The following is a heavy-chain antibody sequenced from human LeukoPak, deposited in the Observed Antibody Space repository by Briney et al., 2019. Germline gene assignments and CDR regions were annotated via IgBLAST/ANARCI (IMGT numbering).Heavy chain of an antibody. CDR1: GYTLTELS. CDR2: FDPEDGET. CDR3: APRDALPAASRYNWFDP. Sequence: GASVKVSCKVSGYTLTELSMHWVRQAPGKGLEWMGGFDPEDGETIYAQKFQGRVTMTEDTSTDTAYMELSSLRSEDTAVYYCAPRDALPAASRYNWFDPWGQGTLVTVSS. D-gene: IGHD2-2*01. V-gene: IGHV1-24*01. J-gene: IGHJ5*02.